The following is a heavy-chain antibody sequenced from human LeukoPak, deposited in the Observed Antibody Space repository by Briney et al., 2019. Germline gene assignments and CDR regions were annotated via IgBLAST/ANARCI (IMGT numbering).Heavy chain of an antibody. Sequence: ASVKVSCKASGYTFTSYGISWVRQAPGQGREWMGWISAYNGNTNYAQKLQGRVTMTTDTSTSTAYMELRSLRSDDTAVYYCARWGQYYYDSSGYNDYWGQGTLVTVSS. CDR2: ISAYNGNT. CDR1: GYTFTSYG. J-gene: IGHJ4*02. CDR3: ARWGQYYYDSSGYNDY. V-gene: IGHV1-18*01. D-gene: IGHD3-22*01.